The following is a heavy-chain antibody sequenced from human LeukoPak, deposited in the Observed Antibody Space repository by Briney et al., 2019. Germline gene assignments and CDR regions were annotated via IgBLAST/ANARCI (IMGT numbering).Heavy chain of an antibody. Sequence: GGSLRLSCAASGFTFSTFWMHWVRQAPGKGLVWVSGINSDGSSTTYADSVKGRFTISRDNAKNTLYLQMNNLRAEDTAVYYCARVSGWNPFDLWGRGTLVTVSS. CDR3: ARVSGWNPFDL. D-gene: IGHD1-1*01. J-gene: IGHJ4*02. CDR2: INSDGSST. V-gene: IGHV3-74*03. CDR1: GFTFSTFW.